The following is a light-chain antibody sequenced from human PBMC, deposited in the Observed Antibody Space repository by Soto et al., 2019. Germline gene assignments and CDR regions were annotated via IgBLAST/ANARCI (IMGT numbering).Light chain of an antibody. Sequence: EIVLTQSPGTLSLSPGERATLSCRASQGVAYLAWYQQKPGQSPRLHIYGTSTRATGIPDRFSHSGSGTEFTLTLSSLQSEDFAVYYCHQYNFWPTFGQGTKVDIK. CDR2: GTS. V-gene: IGKV3-15*01. CDR1: QGVAY. J-gene: IGKJ1*01. CDR3: HQYNFWPT.